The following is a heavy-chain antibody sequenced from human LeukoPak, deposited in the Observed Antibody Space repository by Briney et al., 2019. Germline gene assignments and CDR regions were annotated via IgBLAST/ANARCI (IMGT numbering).Heavy chain of an antibody. Sequence: SVKVTCKASGGTFSSYAISWVRQAPGQGLEWMGRIIPIFGTANYAQKFQGRVTITTDESTSTAYMELSSLRSEDTAVYYCARALVRTYYYDSSSAFDIWGQGTMVTVSS. CDR1: GGTFSSYA. V-gene: IGHV1-69*05. D-gene: IGHD3-22*01. CDR2: IIPIFGTA. J-gene: IGHJ3*02. CDR3: ARALVRTYYYDSSSAFDI.